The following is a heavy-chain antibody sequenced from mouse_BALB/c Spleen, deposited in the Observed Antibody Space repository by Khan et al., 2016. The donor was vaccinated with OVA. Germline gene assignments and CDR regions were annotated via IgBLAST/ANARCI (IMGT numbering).Heavy chain of an antibody. V-gene: IGHV1S132*01. Sequence: QVQLQQSEAELVKPGASVKLSCKTSGYTFTNYWIQWIKQRPGQGLEWIGEIFHGTGTTYYNENFKGKATLTIDTSSTTAYMQLSRLTSEDSAVYFCARVYFGNYEFAYWGQGTLVTVSA. CDR3: ARVYFGNYEFAY. CDR2: IFHGTGTT. CDR1: GYTFTNYW. D-gene: IGHD2-1*01. J-gene: IGHJ3*01.